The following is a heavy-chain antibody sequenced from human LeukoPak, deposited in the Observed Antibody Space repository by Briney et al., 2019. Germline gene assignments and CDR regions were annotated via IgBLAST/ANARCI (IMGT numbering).Heavy chain of an antibody. J-gene: IGHJ5*02. CDR3: ARGQVPAARGYNWFDP. Sequence: PSETLSLTCAVYGWSFNDYYWNWIPQPPGKGLEWIGEINARGDTNYNPSLKRRVTISVDTSKKQFSLRLTSMIAADTALYYCARGQVPAARGYNWFDPWGQGTLVTVSS. D-gene: IGHD2-2*01. CDR2: INARGDT. V-gene: IGHV4-34*01. CDR1: GWSFNDYY.